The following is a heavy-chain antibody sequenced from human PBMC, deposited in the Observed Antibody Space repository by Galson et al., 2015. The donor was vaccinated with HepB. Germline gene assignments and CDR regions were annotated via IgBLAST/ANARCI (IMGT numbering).Heavy chain of an antibody. CDR3: ARDGVLLWFGELQSNWFDP. J-gene: IGHJ5*02. CDR1: GYTFTSYY. Sequence: SCKASGYTFTSYYMHWVRQAPGQGLEWMGIINPSGGSTSYAQKFQGRVTMTRDTSTSTVYMELSSLRSEDTAVYYCARDGVLLWFGELQSNWFDPWGQGTLVTVSS. CDR2: INPSGGST. V-gene: IGHV1-46*03. D-gene: IGHD3-10*01.